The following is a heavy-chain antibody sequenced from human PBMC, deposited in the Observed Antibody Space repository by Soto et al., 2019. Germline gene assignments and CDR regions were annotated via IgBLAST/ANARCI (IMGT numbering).Heavy chain of an antibody. CDR3: ASLLTRIAVAGSPPPRY. Sequence: QLQLQESGPGLVKPSETLSLTCTVSGGSVSSSSYYWGWIRQPPGKGLEWIGSIYYSGSTYYNPSLKSRVTISVDTSKNQFSLKLSSVTAADTAVYYCASLLTRIAVAGSPPPRYSGQGTLVTVSS. D-gene: IGHD6-19*01. CDR1: GGSVSSSSYY. J-gene: IGHJ4*02. CDR2: IYYSGST. V-gene: IGHV4-39*01.